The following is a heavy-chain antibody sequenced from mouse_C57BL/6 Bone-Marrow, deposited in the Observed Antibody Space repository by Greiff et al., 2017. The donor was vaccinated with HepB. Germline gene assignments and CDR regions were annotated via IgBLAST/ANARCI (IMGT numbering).Heavy chain of an antibody. Sequence: EVKLVESGGGLVQPGGSLKLSCAASGFTFSDYGMAWVRQAPRKGPEWVAFISNLAYSIYYADTVTGRFTISRENAKNTLYLEMSSLRSEDTAMYYCARQGDWDLYFDVWGTGTTVTVSS. CDR3: ARQGDWDLYFDV. V-gene: IGHV5-15*01. CDR2: ISNLAYSI. D-gene: IGHD4-1*01. CDR1: GFTFSDYG. J-gene: IGHJ1*03.